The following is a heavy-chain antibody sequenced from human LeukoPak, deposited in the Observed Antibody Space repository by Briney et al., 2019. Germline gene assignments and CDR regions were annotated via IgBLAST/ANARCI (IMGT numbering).Heavy chain of an antibody. CDR1: GDSVSSNSPA. CDR2: TYYSSTWYN. D-gene: IGHD4-11*01. CDR3: AREREERSITHSNTFDY. V-gene: IGHV6-1*01. Sequence: SQTLSLTCGISGDSVSSNSPAWNCITQSPSRGLEWLGRTYYSSTWYNDYAVAVKSRMTINPDTSKNQFSLQLKSVTPEDTAVYYCAREREERSITHSNTFDYWGQGTLVTVSS. J-gene: IGHJ4*02.